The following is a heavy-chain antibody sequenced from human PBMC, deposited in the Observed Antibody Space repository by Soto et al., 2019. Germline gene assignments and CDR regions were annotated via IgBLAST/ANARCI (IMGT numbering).Heavy chain of an antibody. D-gene: IGHD3-22*01. J-gene: IGHJ4*02. V-gene: IGHV3-15*01. Sequence: EVQLVESGGGLVKPGGSVRLSCAASGFTFSNAWMSWVRQAPGKGLEWVGSIKSKSAAGTTEYDAPVKDRFTISRDDSKNTLYLQMNSLKFEDTAVYYCARGHRSSGKIFESWGQGTLVTVSS. CDR3: ARGHRSSGKIFES. CDR1: GFTFSNAW. CDR2: IKSKSAAGTT.